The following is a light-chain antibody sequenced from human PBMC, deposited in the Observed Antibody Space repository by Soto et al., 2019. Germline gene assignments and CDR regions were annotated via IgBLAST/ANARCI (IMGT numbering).Light chain of an antibody. J-gene: IGLJ3*02. CDR2: EVS. CDR1: SSDVGGYNY. CDR3: TSYAGTNIWV. V-gene: IGLV2-8*01. Sequence: QSALTQPPSASGSPGQSVTISCTGTSSDVGGYNYVSWYQQYPGKAPKLMIYEVSKRPSGVPDRFSGSKSGKTASLTVSGLPPEDEADYYCTSYAGTNIWVFGGGTELTVL.